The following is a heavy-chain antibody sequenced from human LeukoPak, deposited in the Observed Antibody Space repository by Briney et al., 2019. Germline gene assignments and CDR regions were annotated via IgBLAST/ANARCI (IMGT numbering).Heavy chain of an antibody. J-gene: IGHJ6*03. CDR2: ISGRGGST. D-gene: IGHD6-19*01. CDR1: GFTFSSYG. CDR3: AKVPGYSSGWYPYYYYYMDV. Sequence: PGGSLRLSCAASGFTFSSYGMSWVRQAPGKGLGWVSAISGRGGSTYYADSVKGRFTISRDNSKNTLYLQMNSLRAEDTAVYYCAKVPGYSSGWYPYYYYYMDVWGKGTTVTISS. V-gene: IGHV3-23*01.